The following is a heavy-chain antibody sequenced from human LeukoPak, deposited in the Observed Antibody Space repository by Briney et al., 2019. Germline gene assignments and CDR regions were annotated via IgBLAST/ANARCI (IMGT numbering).Heavy chain of an antibody. Sequence: SVKVSCKASGGTFSSYAISWVRQAPGQGLEWMGGIIPIFGTANYAQKFQGRVTITADESTSTAYMELSSLRSEDTAVYYCARAGSSTSYYYYGMGVWGQGTTVTVSS. D-gene: IGHD2-2*01. J-gene: IGHJ6*02. V-gene: IGHV1-69*13. CDR2: IIPIFGTA. CDR1: GGTFSSYA. CDR3: ARAGSSTSYYYYGMGV.